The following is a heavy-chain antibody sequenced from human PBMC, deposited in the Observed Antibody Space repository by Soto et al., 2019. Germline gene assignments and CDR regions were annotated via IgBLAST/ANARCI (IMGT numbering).Heavy chain of an antibody. CDR2: VSHDGRNT. D-gene: IGHD6-19*01. V-gene: IGHV3-30*03. CDR3: ARGGRQWLVTCDFNY. Sequence: VQLVESGGGVVQPGRSLRLSCAASGFTFSDYAMHWVRQAPGKGLEWVAVVSHDGRNTHYADSVKGRFTISRDSSKNTVSMAMTSLRAEDTAVYYWARGGRQWLVTCDFNYWGQGALVTVSS. J-gene: IGHJ4*02. CDR1: GFTFSDYA.